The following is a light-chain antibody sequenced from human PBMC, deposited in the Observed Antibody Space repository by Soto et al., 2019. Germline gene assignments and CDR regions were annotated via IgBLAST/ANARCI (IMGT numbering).Light chain of an antibody. CDR3: TSYTSSRTVV. V-gene: IGLV2-14*03. J-gene: IGLJ2*01. CDR1: SSDIGTYNY. CDR2: DVS. Sequence: HSALAQPASVSGSPGQSITISCTGTSSDIGTYNYVSWYQQHAGKVPKLMIYDVSNRPSGVSDRVSGSKSGNTASLTISDLQAEDEADYYCTSYTSSRTVVFGGGTKLTVL.